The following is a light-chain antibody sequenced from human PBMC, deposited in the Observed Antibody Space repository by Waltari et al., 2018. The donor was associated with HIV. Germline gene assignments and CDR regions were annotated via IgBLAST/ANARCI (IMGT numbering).Light chain of an antibody. J-gene: IGKJ5*01. Sequence: VLTQSPATLSLSPGERATLSCRASQSVSSYLAWYQQKPGQAPRLLIYDASNRATGIPARFSGSGSGTDFTLTISSLEPEDFAVYYCQQRSNWPITFGQGTRLEIK. V-gene: IGKV3-11*01. CDR3: QQRSNWPIT. CDR1: QSVSSY. CDR2: DAS.